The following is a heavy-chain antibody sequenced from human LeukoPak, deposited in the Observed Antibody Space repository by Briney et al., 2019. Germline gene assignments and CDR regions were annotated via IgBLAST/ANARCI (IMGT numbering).Heavy chain of an antibody. J-gene: IGHJ4*02. D-gene: IGHD1-26*01. V-gene: IGHV3-7*01. Sequence: GGSLRLSCAASGFTFSSYWMSWVRQAPGKGLEWVVNIKQDGSEKYYVDSVKGRFTISRDNAKNSLYLQMNSLRAEDTAVYYCAIDPLIVGATGFDYWGQGTLVTVSS. CDR3: AIDPLIVGATGFDY. CDR1: GFTFSSYW. CDR2: IKQDGSEK.